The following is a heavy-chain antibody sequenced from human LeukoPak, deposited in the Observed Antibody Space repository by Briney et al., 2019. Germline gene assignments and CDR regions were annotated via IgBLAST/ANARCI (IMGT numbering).Heavy chain of an antibody. CDR2: IYSSGST. CDR3: ARRRGQSSGPSYYYFYMDV. V-gene: IGHV4-61*02. D-gene: IGHD2-8*02. Sequence: SQTLSLTCTVSGGSISSGTYYWTWIRQPAGKGLEWIGRIYSSGSTSYNPSLDSRVRISIDTFKNQFSLKLSSVTAADTAVYYCARRRGQSSGPSYYYFYMDVWGKGTTVTVSS. CDR1: GGSISSGTYY. J-gene: IGHJ6*03.